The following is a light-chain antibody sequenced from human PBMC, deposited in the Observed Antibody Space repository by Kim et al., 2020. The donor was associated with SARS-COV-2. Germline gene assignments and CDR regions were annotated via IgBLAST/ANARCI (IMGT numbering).Light chain of an antibody. CDR1: NIGSKT. CDR2: FDN. Sequence: APGKTAGLTCGADNIGSKTVHWYQQKPGQAPVLVMYFDNGRPSGIPERFSGSNSGNTAILTISRVEAEDEAAYYCQLWDSTNYHVLFGGGTQLTVL. CDR3: QLWDSTNYHVL. V-gene: IGLV3-21*04. J-gene: IGLJ2*01.